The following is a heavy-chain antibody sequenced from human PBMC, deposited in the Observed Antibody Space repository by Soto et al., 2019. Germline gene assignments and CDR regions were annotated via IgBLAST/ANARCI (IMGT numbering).Heavy chain of an antibody. J-gene: IGHJ6*02. D-gene: IGHD2-15*01. Sequence: SETLSLTCAVSGGSVRSNNWWFWVRQPPGKGLEWIGEIHHRESTNLNPSLKSRVTISVDRSKNEFSLKVKSVTAADTAVYYCGCRVEDLSYDYYGMDVWGQGTTGTVS. V-gene: IGHV4-4*02. CDR2: IHHREST. CDR1: GGSVRSNNW. CDR3: GCRVEDLSYDYYGMDV.